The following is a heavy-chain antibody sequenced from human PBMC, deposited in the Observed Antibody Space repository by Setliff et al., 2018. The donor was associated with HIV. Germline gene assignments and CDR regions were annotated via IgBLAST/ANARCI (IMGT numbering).Heavy chain of an antibody. Sequence: PGESLKISCKGSGYYFTSYWIGWVRQMPGKGLEWMGIIYPGDSDTRISPSFQGQVTISADKSINTAYLQWSSLRAEDTAVYYCARGSLWFGKLHSDYWGQGTLVTVSS. V-gene: IGHV5-51*01. CDR3: ARGSLWFGKLHSDY. D-gene: IGHD3-10*01. CDR1: GYYFTSYW. CDR2: IYPGDSDT. J-gene: IGHJ4*02.